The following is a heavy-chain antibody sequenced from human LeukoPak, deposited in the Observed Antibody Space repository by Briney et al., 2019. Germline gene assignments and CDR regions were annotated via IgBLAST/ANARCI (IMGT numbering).Heavy chain of an antibody. Sequence: GGSLRLSCAASGFTFSSYAMHWVRQAPGKGLEWVAVISYDGSNKFYADSVKGRFTLSRDNSNNTLYLQMSGLRPEDTALYYCAGVWGPSSAWPWAFEYWGQGTLVTVSS. CDR2: ISYDGSNK. CDR3: AGVWGPSSAWPWAFEY. D-gene: IGHD6-13*01. CDR1: GFTFSSYA. J-gene: IGHJ4*02. V-gene: IGHV3-30-3*01.